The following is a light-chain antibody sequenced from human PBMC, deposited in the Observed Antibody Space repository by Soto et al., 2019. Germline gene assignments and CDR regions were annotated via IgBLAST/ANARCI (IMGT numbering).Light chain of an antibody. J-gene: IGKJ2*01. CDR2: AAS. V-gene: IGKV3-20*01. CDR3: QQYGNPPPYT. Sequence: EIVLAQSPGTLSLSPGERATLSCRASQSVSYNYLAWYQQRPGQAPRLLIYAASTRATAVPDRFTASGSGTGFILTISRLEPEDSAGYYLQQYGNPPPYTFGPGTKLEIK. CDR1: QSVSYNY.